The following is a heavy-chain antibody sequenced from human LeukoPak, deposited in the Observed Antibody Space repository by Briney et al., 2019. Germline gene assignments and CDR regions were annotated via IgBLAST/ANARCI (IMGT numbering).Heavy chain of an antibody. J-gene: IGHJ4*02. D-gene: IGHD2-8*02. CDR1: GFTFSSYA. CDR3: AKGSGGTIGRFDY. V-gene: IGHV3-23*01. CDR2: ISGSGGST. Sequence: GGSLRLSCAASGFTFSSYAMSWVRQAPGKGLEWVSGISGSGGSTYYTNSVKGRFTISRDNSKNTLYLQMNSLRAEDTAVYYCAKGSGGTIGRFDYWGQGTLVTVSS.